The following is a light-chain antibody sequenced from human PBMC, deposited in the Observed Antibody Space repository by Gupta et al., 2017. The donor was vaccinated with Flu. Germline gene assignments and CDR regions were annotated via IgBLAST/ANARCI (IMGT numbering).Light chain of an antibody. V-gene: IGKV3-20*01. J-gene: IGKJ1*01. Sequence: EIVLTQSPGTLSLSPGARATLSCRAGQSVRRSYLAWYQQKPGQAPRLLIYGASSRATGIPDRFSGSESGTDFTLTISRLEPEDFAVYYCQQYGSSPQTFGQGTKVEVK. CDR3: QQYGSSPQT. CDR1: QSVRRSY. CDR2: GAS.